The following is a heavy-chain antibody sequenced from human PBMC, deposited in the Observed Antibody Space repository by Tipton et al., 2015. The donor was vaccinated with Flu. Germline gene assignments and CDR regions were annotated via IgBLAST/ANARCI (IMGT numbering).Heavy chain of an antibody. CDR1: GGSISSGGEY. J-gene: IGHJ4*02. CDR2: IYYSGGT. Sequence: TLSLTCSVSGGSISSGGEYWTWIRQHPGKGLEWIASIYYSGGTYYNPSLESRVIMSVDTSKNQFSLKLTSVTAADTAVYYCARVSPRRVTAIVVVMPPEGYFDYWGQGTHVIVSP. V-gene: IGHV4-31*03. CDR3: ARVSPRRVTAIVVVMPPEGYFDY. D-gene: IGHD3-22*01.